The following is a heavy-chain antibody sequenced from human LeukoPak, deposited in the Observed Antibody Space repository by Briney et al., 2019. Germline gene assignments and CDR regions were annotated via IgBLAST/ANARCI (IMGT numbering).Heavy chain of an antibody. CDR2: ISYDGSNK. CDR1: GFTFSSYA. CDR3: ARDTGCSYYCDC. V-gene: IGHV3-30-3*01. J-gene: IGHJ4*02. Sequence: WGSLRLSCTVSGFTFSSYAKHWVRQAPGQGLDWVAVISYDGSNKYYADSVKGRFTISRDNSKNTLYLQMNSLRAEDTAVYYCARDTGCSYYCDCCVGGTVVTVSS. D-gene: IGHD2-8*02.